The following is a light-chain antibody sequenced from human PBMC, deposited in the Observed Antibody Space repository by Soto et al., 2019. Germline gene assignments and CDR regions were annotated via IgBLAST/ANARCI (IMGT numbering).Light chain of an antibody. CDR3: SSYTSSNTYV. CDR1: SGDIGGYDY. CDR2: DVS. Sequence: QSARTQPAPVSGSPGQSITISCTGTSGDIGGYDYVSWYQQHPGKAPKLMIYDVSNRPSGVSNRFSGSKSGTTASLTISGLQAEDEADYYCSSYTSSNTYVFGTGTKLTVL. V-gene: IGLV2-14*03. J-gene: IGLJ1*01.